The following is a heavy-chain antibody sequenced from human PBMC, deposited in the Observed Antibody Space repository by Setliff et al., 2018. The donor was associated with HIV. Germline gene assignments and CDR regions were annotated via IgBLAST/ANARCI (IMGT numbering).Heavy chain of an antibody. Sequence: PGGSLRLSCAASGFSFSSYWMSWVRQAPGKGLEWVANIKEDGSEKYYVDSVRGRFTISRDNAKNSLYLQMNSLGAEDTAVYYCARDATRGGDMDVWAKGTTVTVSS. V-gene: IGHV3-7*01. CDR1: GFSFSSYW. J-gene: IGHJ6*03. CDR2: IKEDGSEK. CDR3: ARDATRGGDMDV. D-gene: IGHD2-15*01.